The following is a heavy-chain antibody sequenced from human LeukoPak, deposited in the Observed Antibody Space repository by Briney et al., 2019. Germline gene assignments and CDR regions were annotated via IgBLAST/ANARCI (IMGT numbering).Heavy chain of an antibody. CDR3: ARELTIDPSFYYYYYMDV. CDR2: TRNKANSYTT. Sequence: GGSLRLSCAAPGFTFSDHYMDWVRQAPGKGLEWVGRTRNKANSYTTEYAASVKGRFTISRDDSKNSLYLQMNSLKTEDTAVYYCARELTIDPSFYYYYYMDVWGKGTTVTVSS. V-gene: IGHV3-72*01. D-gene: IGHD4/OR15-4a*01. J-gene: IGHJ6*03. CDR1: GFTFSDHY.